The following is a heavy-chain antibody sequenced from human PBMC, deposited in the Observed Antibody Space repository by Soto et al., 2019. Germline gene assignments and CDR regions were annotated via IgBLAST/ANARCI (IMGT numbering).Heavy chain of an antibody. CDR2: ISGSAGAT. D-gene: IGHD6-13*01. Sequence: GGSLRLSCAASGFTFSRSIMSWVRQAPGKGLEWVSAISGSAGATYYADSVKGRFTISRDNSKNTLYLQMNSLRAEGTAVYYCARQDYSTTWYLNYWGQGTLVTVSS. CDR1: GFTFSRSI. V-gene: IGHV3-23*01. J-gene: IGHJ4*02. CDR3: ARQDYSTTWYLNY.